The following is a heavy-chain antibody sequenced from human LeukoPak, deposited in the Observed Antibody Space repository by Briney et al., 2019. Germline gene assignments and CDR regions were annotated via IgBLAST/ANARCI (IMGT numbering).Heavy chain of an antibody. Sequence: GSLRLSCAASGFDFSSCGMHWVRQAPGKGLEWVANIKQDGSEKYYVDSVKGRFTISRDNARNSLYLQMNSLRAEDTAVYYCASLYDYGGNSGFDYWGQGTLVAVSS. J-gene: IGHJ4*02. D-gene: IGHD4-23*01. CDR1: GFDFSSCG. CDR2: IKQDGSEK. CDR3: ASLYDYGGNSGFDY. V-gene: IGHV3-7*01.